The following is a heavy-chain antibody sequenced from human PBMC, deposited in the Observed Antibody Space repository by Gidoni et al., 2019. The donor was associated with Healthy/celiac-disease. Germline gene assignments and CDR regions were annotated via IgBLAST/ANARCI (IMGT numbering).Heavy chain of an antibody. CDR3: ARDDYYGSGQDY. CDR1: GFTFSSYS. CDR2: ISGSSSYI. Sequence: EVQLVESGGGLVKPGGSLSLSCAASGFTFSSYSMNWVRQAPGKGLECVSSISGSSSYIYYADSVKGRFTISRDNAKNSLYLQMNSLRAEDTAVYYCARDDYYGSGQDYWGQGTLVTVSS. D-gene: IGHD3-10*01. J-gene: IGHJ4*02. V-gene: IGHV3-21*01.